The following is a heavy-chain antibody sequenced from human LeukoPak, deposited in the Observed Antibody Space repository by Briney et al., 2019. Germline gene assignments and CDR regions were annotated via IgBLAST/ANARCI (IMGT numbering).Heavy chain of an antibody. V-gene: IGHV4-34*01. CDR2: INHSGST. D-gene: IGHD3-22*01. CDR1: GGSFSGYY. Sequence: SETLSLTCAVYGGSFSGYYWSWIRQPPGKGLEWIGEINHSGSTNYNPSLKSRVTISVDTSKNQFSLKLSSVTAADRAVYYCARRGSWGRSDHVNYYYDSSGSNYFDYWGQGTLVTVSS. CDR3: ARRGSWGRSDHVNYYYDSSGSNYFDY. J-gene: IGHJ4*02.